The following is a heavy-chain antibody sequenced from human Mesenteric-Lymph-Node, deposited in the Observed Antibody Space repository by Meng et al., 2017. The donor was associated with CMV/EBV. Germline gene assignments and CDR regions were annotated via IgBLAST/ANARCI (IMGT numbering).Heavy chain of an antibody. Sequence: SENIFTGHHVHWVRQAPGQGLEWMEWINPNSGDTNSAQKFQGRVTMTSDTSVTTVYMELSRLKSDDTAVYYCARGPRYSSSWATFDYWGQGTLVTVSS. V-gene: IGHV1-2*02. J-gene: IGHJ4*02. CDR3: ARGPRYSSSWATFDY. CDR2: INPNSGDT. CDR1: ENIFTGHH. D-gene: IGHD6-13*01.